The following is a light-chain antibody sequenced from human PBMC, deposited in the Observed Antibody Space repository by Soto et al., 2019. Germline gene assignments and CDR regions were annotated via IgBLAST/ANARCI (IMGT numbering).Light chain of an antibody. V-gene: IGLV1-44*01. CDR3: AAWDDSLNGYYV. CDR2: SNN. CDR1: SSNIGSNT. Sequence: QYARTQPPSASGTPGQRVTISCSGSSSNIGSNTVNWYQQLPGTAPKLLIYSNNQRPSGVPDRFSGSKSGTSASLAISGLQSEDEADYYCAAWDDSLNGYYVFGTGTKV. J-gene: IGLJ1*01.